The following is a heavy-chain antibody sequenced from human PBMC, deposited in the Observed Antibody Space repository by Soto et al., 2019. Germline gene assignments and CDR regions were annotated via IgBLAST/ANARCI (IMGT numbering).Heavy chain of an antibody. Sequence: TGGSLRLSCAASGFTFDDYAMHWVRQAPGKGLEWVSGISWNSGSIGYADSVKGRFTISRDNAKNSLYLQMNSLRAEDTALYYCAKDIVQWPVRAYYGMDVWGQGTTVTVSS. J-gene: IGHJ6*02. CDR3: AKDIVQWPVRAYYGMDV. CDR2: ISWNSGSI. CDR1: GFTFDDYA. V-gene: IGHV3-9*01. D-gene: IGHD6-19*01.